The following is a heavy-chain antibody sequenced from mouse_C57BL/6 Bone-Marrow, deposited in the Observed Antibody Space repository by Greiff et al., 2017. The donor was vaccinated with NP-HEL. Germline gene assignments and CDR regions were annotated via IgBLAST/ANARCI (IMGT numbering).Heavy chain of an antibody. CDR3: ARERDYSNYVWFAY. J-gene: IGHJ3*01. V-gene: IGHV5-17*01. CDR1: GFTFSDYG. Sequence: EVKLMESGGGLVKPGGSLKLSCAASGFTFSDYGMHWVRQTPEKGLEWIAYISSGSSTIYYADTVKGRFTFSRDNAKNTLFLQMTSLRSEDTAMYYCARERDYSNYVWFAYWGQGTLVTVSA. CDR2: ISSGSSTI. D-gene: IGHD2-5*01.